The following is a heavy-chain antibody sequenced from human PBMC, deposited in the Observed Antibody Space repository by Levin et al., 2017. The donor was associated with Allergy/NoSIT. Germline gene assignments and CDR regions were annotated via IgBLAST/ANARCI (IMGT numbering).Heavy chain of an antibody. J-gene: IGHJ5*02. Sequence: GGSLRLSCAASGFTFSSYAMHWVRQAPGKGLEWVAVIPYDGSNKYYADSVKGRFTISRDNSKNTLYLQMNSLRAEDTAVYYCARVAAIVATIHGWFDPWGQGTLVTVSS. CDR2: IPYDGSNK. CDR3: ARVAAIVATIHGWFDP. CDR1: GFTFSSYA. V-gene: IGHV3-30-3*01. D-gene: IGHD5-12*01.